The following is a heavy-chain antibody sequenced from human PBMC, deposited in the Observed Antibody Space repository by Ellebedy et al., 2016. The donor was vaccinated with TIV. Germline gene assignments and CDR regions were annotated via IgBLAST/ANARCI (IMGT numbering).Heavy chain of an antibody. Sequence: GESLKISXAASGFTFSSYAMSWVRQAPGKGLEWVSAISGSGGSTYYADSVKGRFTISRDNSKNTLYLQMNSLRAEDTAVYYCAKESGSYLYYGMDVWGQGTTVTVSS. J-gene: IGHJ6*02. CDR1: GFTFSSYA. CDR3: AKESGSYLYYGMDV. D-gene: IGHD3-10*01. CDR2: ISGSGGST. V-gene: IGHV3-23*01.